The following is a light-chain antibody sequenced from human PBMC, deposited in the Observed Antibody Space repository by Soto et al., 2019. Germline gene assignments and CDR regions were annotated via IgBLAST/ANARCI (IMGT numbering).Light chain of an antibody. CDR3: QQYNTYST. Sequence: DIQMTQSPSSLSASVGDRVTVTCRASQSVSRWLAWYQQKPGKAPQALIYDASSLKSGVPSRFSGNGSGTEFTLTISSLQPDDFATYYCQQYNTYSTFGQGTRLEIK. V-gene: IGKV1-5*01. CDR2: DAS. CDR1: QSVSRW. J-gene: IGKJ5*01.